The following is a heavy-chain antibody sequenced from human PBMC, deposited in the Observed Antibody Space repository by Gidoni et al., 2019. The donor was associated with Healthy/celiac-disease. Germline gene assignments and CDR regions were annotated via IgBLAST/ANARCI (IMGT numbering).Heavy chain of an antibody. CDR1: GFTFSHNA. CDR2: ISFDGRND. D-gene: IGHD4-4*01. CDR3: ARDYTFGGNSIDF. Sequence: QVPLVESGGGVVQPGRSLRLSCAASGFTFSHNAMHWVRQAPVKGLEWLSLISFDGRNDNYSDSVNGRFSISRDNSNNTLHLQMNSLRLEDTAVYYCARDYTFGGNSIDFWGQGTLVTVSS. J-gene: IGHJ4*02. V-gene: IGHV3-30*04.